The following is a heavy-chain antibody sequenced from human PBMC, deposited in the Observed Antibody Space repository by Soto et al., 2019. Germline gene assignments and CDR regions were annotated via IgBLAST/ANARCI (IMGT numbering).Heavy chain of an antibody. CDR3: ASENWYNDY. D-gene: IGHD1-1*01. V-gene: IGHV3-74*03. J-gene: IGHJ4*02. CDR1: GFTFTKHW. Sequence: EVQLVESGGGLVQPGGSLKLSCAVSGFTFTKHWMHWVRQAPGKGLVWVSRITSDGSRTEYADSVKGRFTISRDNAKNTLYLQMNSLRVEDTAVYYCASENWYNDYWGQGTLVTVSS. CDR2: ITSDGSRT.